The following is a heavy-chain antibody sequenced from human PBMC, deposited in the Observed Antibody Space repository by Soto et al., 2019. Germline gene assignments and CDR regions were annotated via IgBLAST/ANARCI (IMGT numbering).Heavy chain of an antibody. CDR1: GGSISSN. V-gene: IGHV3-30*03. J-gene: IGHJ4*02. Sequence: LSLTCVVSGGSISSNHWWNWVRQAPGKGLEWVAVISYDGSNKYYADSVKGRFTISRDNSKNTLYLQMNSLRAEDTAVYYCARDLAAARPIDYWGQGTLVTVSS. CDR3: ARDLAAARPIDY. CDR2: ISYDGSNK. D-gene: IGHD6-13*01.